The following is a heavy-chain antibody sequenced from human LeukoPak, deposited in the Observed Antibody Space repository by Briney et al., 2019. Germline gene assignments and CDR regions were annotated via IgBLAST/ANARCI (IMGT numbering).Heavy chain of an antibody. CDR2: ISGSGGST. CDR1: GFTFSSYA. Sequence: GGSLRLSCAASGFTFSSYAMSWVRQAPGKGLEWVSAISGSGGSTYYADSVKGRFTIPRDNSKNTLYLQMNSLRAEDTAVYYCAKDRALTTWYFDYWGQGTLVTVSS. D-gene: IGHD4-11*01. J-gene: IGHJ4*02. CDR3: AKDRALTTWYFDY. V-gene: IGHV3-23*01.